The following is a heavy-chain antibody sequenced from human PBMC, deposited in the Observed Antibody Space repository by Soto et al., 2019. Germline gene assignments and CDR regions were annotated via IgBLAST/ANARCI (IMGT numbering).Heavy chain of an antibody. CDR1: GFTFSSYW. D-gene: IGHD4-4*01. CDR2: IKNDGSIT. CDR3: ARDGLVTTAGVDFDY. J-gene: IGHJ4*02. Sequence: EVQLAESGGGLVQPGGSLRLSCAASGFTFSSYWMHWVRQAPGKGLVWVSRIKNDGSITTYADSVKGRFTISRDNAKNTLYLQMNSLRAEDTAVYYCARDGLVTTAGVDFDYWGQGTLVTVSS. V-gene: IGHV3-74*03.